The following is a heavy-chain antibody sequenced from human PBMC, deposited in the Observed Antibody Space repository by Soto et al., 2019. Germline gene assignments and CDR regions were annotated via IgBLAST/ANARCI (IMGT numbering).Heavy chain of an antibody. CDR3: AKGPNSFRENNYYYYYMDV. V-gene: IGHV3-23*01. J-gene: IGHJ6*03. Sequence: GGSLRLSCAASGFTFSSYAMSWVRQAPGKGLEWVSAISGSGGSTYYADSVKGRFTISRDNSKNMLYLQMNSLRAEDTAVYYCAKGPNSFRENNYYYYYMDVWGKGTTVTVSS. CDR1: GFTFSSYA. D-gene: IGHD3-10*01. CDR2: ISGSGGST.